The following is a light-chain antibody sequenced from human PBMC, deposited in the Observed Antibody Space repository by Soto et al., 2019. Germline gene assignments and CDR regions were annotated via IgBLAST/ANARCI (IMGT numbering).Light chain of an antibody. CDR1: SSDVGGYNY. CDR2: GVS. J-gene: IGLJ1*01. V-gene: IGLV2-14*01. Sequence: QSALTQPASVSGSPGQSITISCTGTSSDVGGYNYVSWYQQHPGKAPKLLIYGVSNRTSGVSHRFSGSKSGNTASLNISGLQAEDEAEYYCNSYAGSSVDVFGTGTKVTVL. CDR3: NSYAGSSVDV.